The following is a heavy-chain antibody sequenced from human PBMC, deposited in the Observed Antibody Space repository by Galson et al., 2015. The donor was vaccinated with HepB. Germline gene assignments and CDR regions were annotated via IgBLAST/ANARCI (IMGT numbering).Heavy chain of an antibody. D-gene: IGHD6-13*01. CDR3: ASWGARIAAAGNHYFDY. CDR1: GGTFSSYA. V-gene: IGHV1-69*13. Sequence: SVKVSCKASGGTFSSYAISWVRQAPGQGLEWMGGIIPIFGTANYAQKFQGRVTITADESTSTAYMELSSLRSEDTAVYYCASWGARIAAAGNHYFDYWGQGTLVTVSS. J-gene: IGHJ4*02. CDR2: IIPIFGTA.